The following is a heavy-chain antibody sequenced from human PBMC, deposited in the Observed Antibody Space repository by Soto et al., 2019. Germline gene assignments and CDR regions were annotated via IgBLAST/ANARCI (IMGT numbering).Heavy chain of an antibody. V-gene: IGHV4-39*01. J-gene: IGHJ6*03. CDR3: ARHVDYNGTYGDYLRYYYYYYMDV. CDR1: GGSISSSSYY. CDR2: IYYSGST. D-gene: IGHD4-17*01. Sequence: SETLSLTCTVSGGSISSSSYYWGWIRQPPGKGLEWIGSIYYSGSTYYNPSLKSRVTISVDTSKNQFSLKLGSVTAADTAVYYCARHVDYNGTYGDYLRYYYYYYMDVWGKGTTVTVSS.